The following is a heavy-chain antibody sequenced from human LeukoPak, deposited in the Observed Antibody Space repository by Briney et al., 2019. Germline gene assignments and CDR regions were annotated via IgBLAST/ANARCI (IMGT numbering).Heavy chain of an antibody. J-gene: IGHJ4*02. D-gene: IGHD2-15*01. CDR2: ISGSGGST. CDR1: GFTFSSYA. Sequence: GGSLRLSCAASGFTFSSYAMSWVRQAPGKGLEWVSAISGSGGSTFYADPVKGRFTISRNNSKNTLYLHMNSLRAEDTAVYYCAKPRGYCSGGSCNDYFDYWGQGTLVTVSS. V-gene: IGHV3-23*01. CDR3: AKPRGYCSGGSCNDYFDY.